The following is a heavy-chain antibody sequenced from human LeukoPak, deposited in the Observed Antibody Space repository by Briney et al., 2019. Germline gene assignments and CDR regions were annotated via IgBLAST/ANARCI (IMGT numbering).Heavy chain of an antibody. CDR3: ARTEAAAGRGPPDY. J-gene: IGHJ4*02. V-gene: IGHV4-4*02. Sequence: PSGTLSLTCAVSGGSISSSNWWSWVRQPPGKGLEWIGEIYHSGSTNYNPSLKSRVTMSVDKSKNQFSLKLSSVTAADTAVYYCARTEAAAGRGPPDYWGQGTLVTVSS. CDR1: GGSISSSNW. CDR2: IYHSGST. D-gene: IGHD6-13*01.